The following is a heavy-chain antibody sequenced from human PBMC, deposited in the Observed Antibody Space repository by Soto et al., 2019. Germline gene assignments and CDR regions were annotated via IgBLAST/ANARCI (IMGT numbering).Heavy chain of an antibody. CDR3: ARDPGYDSSGDDAFDL. Sequence: GGSLRLSCAASGFTFSSYWMHWVRQAPGKGLEWVSRINSDGSSTSYADSVKGRFTISRDNAKNTLYLQMNSLRAEDTAVYYCARDPGYDSSGDDAFDLWGQGTMVTVSS. CDR1: GFTFSSYW. J-gene: IGHJ3*01. D-gene: IGHD3-22*01. V-gene: IGHV3-74*01. CDR2: INSDGSST.